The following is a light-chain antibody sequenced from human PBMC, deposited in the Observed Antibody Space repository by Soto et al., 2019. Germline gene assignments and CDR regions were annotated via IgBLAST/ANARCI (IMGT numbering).Light chain of an antibody. Sequence: QPVLTQSSSASASLGSSVKLTCTLSSGHSGYIIAWHQQQPGKAPRYLMKLEGSGSYNKGSGVPDRFSGSSSGADRYLTISNLQFEDEADYYCETWESNTWVFGGGTKVTVL. J-gene: IGLJ3*02. CDR1: SGHSGYI. CDR3: ETWESNTWV. CDR2: LEGSGSY. V-gene: IGLV4-60*02.